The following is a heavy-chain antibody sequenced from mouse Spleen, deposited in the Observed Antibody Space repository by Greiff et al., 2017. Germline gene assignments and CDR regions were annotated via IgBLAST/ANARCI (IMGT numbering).Heavy chain of an antibody. CDR1: GFAFSSYD. CDR3: ARDEGLRRFAY. CDR2: ISSGGGST. J-gene: IGHJ3*01. Sequence: EVQVVESGGGLVKPGGSLKLSCAASGFAFSSYDMSWVRQTPEKRLEWVAYISSGGGSTYYPDTVKGRFTISRDNARNTLYLQMSSLKSEDTAMYYCARDEGLRRFAYWGQGTLVTVSA. V-gene: IGHV5-12-1*01. D-gene: IGHD2-4*01.